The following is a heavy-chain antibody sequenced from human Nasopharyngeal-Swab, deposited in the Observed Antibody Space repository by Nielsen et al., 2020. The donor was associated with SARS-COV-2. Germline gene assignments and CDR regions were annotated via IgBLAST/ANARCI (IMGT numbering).Heavy chain of an antibody. J-gene: IGHJ5*02. CDR3: ARGANWFDP. CDR2: IYSGGST. V-gene: IGHV3-53*01. CDR1: GFTVSSKY. Sequence: GESLKISCAASGFTVSSKYMSWVRQAPGKGLEWVSVIYSGGSTYYADSVKGRFTISRDNSKNTLFLQMDSLRAEDTAVYYCARGANWFDPWGQGTLVTVSS.